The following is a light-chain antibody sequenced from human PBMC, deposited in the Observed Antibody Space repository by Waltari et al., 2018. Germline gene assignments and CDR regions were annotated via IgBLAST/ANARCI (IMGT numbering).Light chain of an antibody. Sequence: EIVLTLSPATLSLSPGERATLTCRASPSVSRYLAWYQQNPGPAPRLLIYDASNRATRIPARFSGSGSGTDFTLTISSLEPEDFAVYYCQQRSNWPLFTFGPGTKVDIK. CDR2: DAS. CDR3: QQRSNWPLFT. J-gene: IGKJ3*01. CDR1: PSVSRY. V-gene: IGKV3-11*01.